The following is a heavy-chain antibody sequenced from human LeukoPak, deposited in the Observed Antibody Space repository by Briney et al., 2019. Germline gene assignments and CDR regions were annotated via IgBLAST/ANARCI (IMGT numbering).Heavy chain of an antibody. Sequence: GGSLRLSCAASGLTFNSYGMNWVRQAPGKGLEWVSSISTSTSYIYYADSVKGRFTISRDNAKNSLYLQMNSLRAEDTAVYYCARLAVVAATEDPYYYKYGMDVWGQGTTVTVSS. CDR1: GLTFNSYG. CDR2: ISTSTSYI. CDR3: ARLAVVAATEDPYYYKYGMDV. V-gene: IGHV3-21*01. D-gene: IGHD2-15*01. J-gene: IGHJ6*02.